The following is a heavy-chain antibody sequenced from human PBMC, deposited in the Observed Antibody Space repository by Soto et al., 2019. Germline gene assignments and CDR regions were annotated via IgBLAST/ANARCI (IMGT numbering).Heavy chain of an antibody. Sequence: GGSMRLSCAASGFTFSSYAMSWVRQAPGKGLEWVSAISGSGGSTYYADSVKGRFTISRDNSKNTLYLQMNTLGAEDTAVYYCARDGIGGTVFRGDLDEWGRGTGVTV. J-gene: IGHJ4*02. CDR2: ISGSGGST. CDR3: ARDGIGGTVFRGDLDE. V-gene: IGHV3-23*01. CDR1: GFTFSSYA. D-gene: IGHD1-7*01.